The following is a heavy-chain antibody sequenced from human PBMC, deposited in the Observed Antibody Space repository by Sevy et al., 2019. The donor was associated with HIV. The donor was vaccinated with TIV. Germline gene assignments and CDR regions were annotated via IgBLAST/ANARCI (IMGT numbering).Heavy chain of an antibody. Sequence: GGSLRLSCAASGFTFSYYSMHWVRQAPGKGLEWVATISLDGSNKHYADSVKGRFTISRDNFMSSLFLQMNSLRTEDTAVYYCALERLSSDVAEYFQNWGQGTLVTVSS. V-gene: IGHV3-30*04. CDR1: GFTFSYYS. CDR2: ISLDGSNK. CDR3: ALERLSSDVAEYFQN. J-gene: IGHJ1*01. D-gene: IGHD1-1*01.